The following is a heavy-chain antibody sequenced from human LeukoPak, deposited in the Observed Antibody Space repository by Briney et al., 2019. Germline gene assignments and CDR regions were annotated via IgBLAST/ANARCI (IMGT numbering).Heavy chain of an antibody. Sequence: KPSETLSLTCTVSGYSISSGYYWGWIRQPPGKGLEWIGSIYHSGSTYYNPSLKSRVTISVDTSKNQFSLKLSSVTAADTAVYYCARFGSDCSGGSCYSRPNYYFDYWGQGTLVTVSS. CDR1: GYSISSGYY. D-gene: IGHD2-15*01. CDR2: IYHSGST. J-gene: IGHJ4*02. V-gene: IGHV4-38-2*02. CDR3: ARFGSDCSGGSCYSRPNYYFDY.